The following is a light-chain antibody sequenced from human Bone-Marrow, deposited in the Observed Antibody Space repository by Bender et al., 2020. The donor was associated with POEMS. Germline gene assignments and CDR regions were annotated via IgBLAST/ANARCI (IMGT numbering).Light chain of an antibody. V-gene: IGLV2-11*01. Sequence: QSALTQPASVSGSPGQSITISCTGTSSDVGGYDYVSWYQQHPGKAPKLMIYDVNRRPSGVPGRFSGSKSGNTASLTISGLQSEDEADYYCNSYGGSFTLMFGGGTKLTVL. CDR2: DVN. CDR1: SSDVGGYDY. CDR3: NSYGGSFTLM. J-gene: IGLJ3*02.